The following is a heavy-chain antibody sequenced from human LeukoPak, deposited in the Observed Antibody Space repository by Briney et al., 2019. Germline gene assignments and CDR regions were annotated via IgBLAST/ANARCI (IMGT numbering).Heavy chain of an antibody. Sequence: SETLSLTCTVSGHAIINSYYWGWIRQPPGKGLEWIGSIHHSGSTYYNPSLKSRVTISIDTSKNQFSLRLKSVTAADTAVYYCARTVDGSGFSPFQRWDQGTLVTVSS. D-gene: IGHD3-22*01. CDR3: ARTVDGSGFSPFQR. CDR2: IHHSGST. J-gene: IGHJ1*01. CDR1: GHAIINSYY. V-gene: IGHV4-38-2*02.